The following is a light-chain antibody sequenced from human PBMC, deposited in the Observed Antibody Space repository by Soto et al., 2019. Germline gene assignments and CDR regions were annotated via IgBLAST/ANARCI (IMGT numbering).Light chain of an antibody. Sequence: TQSAATLSLSPGEGATLSCRASQHVWSYVAWYRQKPGQAPRLLIYDAARRATGIPARFSGSGSGTDFSLSISSLEPEDFAVYFCLQRARWPWTFGQGTKVDIK. CDR2: DAA. CDR3: LQRARWPWT. J-gene: IGKJ1*01. V-gene: IGKV3-11*01. CDR1: QHVWSY.